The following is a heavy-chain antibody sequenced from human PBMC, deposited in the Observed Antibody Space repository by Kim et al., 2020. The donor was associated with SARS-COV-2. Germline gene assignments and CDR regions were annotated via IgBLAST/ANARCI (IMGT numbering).Heavy chain of an antibody. CDR3: ARQAEVRGVIYFDY. Sequence: SPSFQGQVTISADKSISTAYLQWSSLKASDTAMYYCARQAEVRGVIYFDYWGQGTLVTVSS. D-gene: IGHD3-10*01. J-gene: IGHJ4*02. V-gene: IGHV5-51*01.